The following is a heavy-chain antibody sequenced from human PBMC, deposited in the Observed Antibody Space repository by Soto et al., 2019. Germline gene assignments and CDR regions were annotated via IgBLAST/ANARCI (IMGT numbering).Heavy chain of an antibody. Sequence: GGSLRLSCAASGFSFSNYAMSWVRQAPEKGLEWVSAITGDGRNTYHAVSVKGRFSISRDNSKNTLYLQMNSLRAEDTAVYYCAKAPLGTCSGARCSEFDCWGHGTLVTVSS. CDR1: GFSFSNYA. CDR2: ITGDGRNT. CDR3: AKAPLGTCSGARCSEFDC. V-gene: IGHV3-23*01. J-gene: IGHJ4*01. D-gene: IGHD2-15*01.